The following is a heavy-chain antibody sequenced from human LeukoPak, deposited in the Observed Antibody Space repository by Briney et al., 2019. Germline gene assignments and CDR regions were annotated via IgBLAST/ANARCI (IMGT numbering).Heavy chain of an antibody. D-gene: IGHD1-7*01. CDR1: CYTFTSYG. CDR3: ARDYGTGTHVRMDV. J-gene: IGHJ6*02. Sequence: ASVKVSCKASCYTFTSYGISWVRQAPGQGLEWIGWISSYNGYTNYAQKLQGRVTMTTDTSTSTAYMELRSLRSDDTAVYYCARDYGTGTHVRMDVWGQGTTGTVSS. CDR2: ISSYNGYT. V-gene: IGHV1-18*01.